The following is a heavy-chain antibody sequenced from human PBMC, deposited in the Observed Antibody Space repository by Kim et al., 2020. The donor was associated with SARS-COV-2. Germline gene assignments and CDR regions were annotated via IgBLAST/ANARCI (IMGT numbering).Heavy chain of an antibody. V-gene: IGHV3-9*01. J-gene: IGHJ3*02. CDR2: ISWNSGSI. D-gene: IGHD3-10*01. Sequence: GGSLRLSCAASGFTFDDYAMHWVRQAPGKGLEWVSGISWNSGSIGYADSVKGRFTISRDNAKNSLYLQMNSLRAEDTALYYCAKDIRPITMVRGVIITLRVYAFDIWGQGTMVTVSS. CDR1: GFTFDDYA. CDR3: AKDIRPITMVRGVIITLRVYAFDI.